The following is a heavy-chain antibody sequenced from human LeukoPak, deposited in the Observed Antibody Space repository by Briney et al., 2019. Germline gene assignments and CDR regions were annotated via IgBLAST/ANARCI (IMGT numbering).Heavy chain of an antibody. V-gene: IGHV3-21*01. CDR1: GFTFSSYS. CDR3: ARDVGLTGYYFHRPRDYYYYGMDV. CDR2: ISSSSSYI. D-gene: IGHD3-9*01. J-gene: IGHJ6*02. Sequence: PGGSLRLSCAASGFTFSSYSMNWVRQAPGKGLEWVSSISSSSSYIYYADSVKGRFTISRDNAKNSLYLQMNSLRAEDTAVYYCARDVGLTGYYFHRPRDYYYYGMDVWGQGTTVTVSS.